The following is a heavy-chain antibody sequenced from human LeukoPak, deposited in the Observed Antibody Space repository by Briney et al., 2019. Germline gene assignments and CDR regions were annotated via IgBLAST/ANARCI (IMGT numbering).Heavy chain of an antibody. Sequence: SETLSLTCTVSGGSISSSSCYWGWIRRTPGKGLEWIGSIYYSGSTYYNPSLKSRVTISVDTSKNQFSLKLSSVTAADTAVYYCARGYGEGPRPYFDYWGQGTLVTVSS. CDR1: GGSISSSSCY. V-gene: IGHV4-39*07. D-gene: IGHD4-17*01. CDR2: IYYSGST. J-gene: IGHJ4*02. CDR3: ARGYGEGPRPYFDY.